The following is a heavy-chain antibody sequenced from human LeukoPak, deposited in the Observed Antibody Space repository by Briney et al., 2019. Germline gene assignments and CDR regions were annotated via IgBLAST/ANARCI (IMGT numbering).Heavy chain of an antibody. V-gene: IGHV1-24*01. CDR3: ATVSETGSGYSIDAFDI. CDR1: GYTFTSYY. J-gene: IGHJ3*02. CDR2: FDPEDGET. Sequence: GASVKVSCKASGYTFTSYYMHWVRQAPGQGLEWMGGFDPEDGETIYAQKFQGRVTMTEDTSTDTAYMELSGLRSEDTAVYYCATVSETGSGYSIDAFDIWGQGTMVTVSS. D-gene: IGHD3-22*01.